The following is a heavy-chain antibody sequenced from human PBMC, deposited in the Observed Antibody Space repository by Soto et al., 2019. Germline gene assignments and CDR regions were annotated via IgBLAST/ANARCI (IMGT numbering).Heavy chain of an antibody. J-gene: IGHJ3*02. CDR1: GFTFSSYA. CDR3: ATYSSGWDAFDI. CDR2: ISGSGGST. D-gene: IGHD6-19*01. Sequence: AGGSLRLSCAASGFTFSSYAMSWVRQAPGKGLEWVSAISGSGGSTYYADSVKGRFTISRDNSKNTLYLQMNSLRAEDTAVYYCATYSSGWDAFDIWGQGTMVTVSS. V-gene: IGHV3-23*01.